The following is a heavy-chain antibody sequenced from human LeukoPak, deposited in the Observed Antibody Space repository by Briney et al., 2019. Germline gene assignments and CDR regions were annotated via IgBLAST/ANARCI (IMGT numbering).Heavy chain of an antibody. CDR2: IVVGSGKT. J-gene: IGHJ3*01. CDR1: RFIFSNSA. D-gene: IGHD3/OR15-3a*01. Sequence: SVKASCEASRFIFSNSAMQWVSQARDRRLEWIGWIVVGSGKTHYSQKLQGRVTITRDKSTNTAYMELRSLRYEDTAILYCAADDLGECRWGQGIIVSV. CDR3: AADDLGECR. V-gene: IGHV1-58*02.